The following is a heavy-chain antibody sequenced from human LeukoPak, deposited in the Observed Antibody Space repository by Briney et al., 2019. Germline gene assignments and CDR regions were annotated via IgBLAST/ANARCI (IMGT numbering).Heavy chain of an antibody. J-gene: IGHJ4*02. CDR1: GGSISNYY. Sequence: SETLSLTCTVSGGSISNYYWSWIRQPPGKGLEWIGYIYSSGSTNYNPSLKSRVTISVDTSKNQFSLRLSSVTAADTAVYYCARHPSTFAPFDYWGQGTLVTVFS. CDR2: IYSSGST. V-gene: IGHV4-4*09. CDR3: ARHPSTFAPFDY. D-gene: IGHD3-3*02.